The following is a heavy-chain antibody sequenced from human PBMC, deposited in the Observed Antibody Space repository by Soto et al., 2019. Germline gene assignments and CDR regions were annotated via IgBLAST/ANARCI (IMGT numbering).Heavy chain of an antibody. CDR1: GFTFSSYA. CDR2: ISYDGSNK. Sequence: QVQLVESGGGVVQPGRSLRLSCAASGFTFSSYAMHWVRQAPGKGLEWVAVISYDGSNKYYADSVKGRFTISRDNSKNTLYLQMNSLRAEDTAVYYCARDLHRITGTQNHYYYYYGMDVWGQGTTVTVSS. D-gene: IGHD1-7*01. V-gene: IGHV3-30-3*01. CDR3: ARDLHRITGTQNHYYYYYGMDV. J-gene: IGHJ6*02.